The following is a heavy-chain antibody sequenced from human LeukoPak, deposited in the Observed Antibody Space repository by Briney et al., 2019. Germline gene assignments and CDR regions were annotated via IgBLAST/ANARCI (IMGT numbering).Heavy chain of an antibody. D-gene: IGHD2-2*01. V-gene: IGHV4-4*09. CDR1: GSISSYY. Sequence: PETLSLTCTVSGSISSYYWSWIRQPPGKGLEWIGYIYTSGSTNYNPSPKSRVTISVDTSKNQFSLDLSSVTAADTAVYYCARQKCTSTSCLTRNAFDIWGQGTMVTVSS. CDR2: IYTSGST. CDR3: ARQKCTSTSCLTRNAFDI. J-gene: IGHJ3*02.